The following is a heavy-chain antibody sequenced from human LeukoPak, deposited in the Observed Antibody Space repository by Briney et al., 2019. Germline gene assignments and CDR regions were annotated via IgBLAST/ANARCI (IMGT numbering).Heavy chain of an antibody. D-gene: IGHD3-10*01. V-gene: IGHV3-23*01. CDR2: ISGSGGST. J-gene: IGHJ4*02. CDR3: AKGGMVRGEYDY. Sequence: GGSLRLSCAASGFTFSSYVMGWVRQAPGKGLEWVSGISGSGGSTYYADSVKGRFTISRDNSKNTLYLQMNTLRVEDTAVYYCAKGGMVRGEYDYWGQGNLVTVSS. CDR1: GFTFSSYV.